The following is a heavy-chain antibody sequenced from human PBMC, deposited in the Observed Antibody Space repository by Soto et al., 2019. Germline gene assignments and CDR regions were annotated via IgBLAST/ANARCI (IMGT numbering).Heavy chain of an antibody. D-gene: IGHD4-17*01. Sequence: QVQLQQWGAGLLKPSETLSLTCAVYGGSFSGYYWSWIRQPPGKGLEWMGEINHSGSTNYNPSLKSRVTISVDTSKNQFSLRLSSVTAADTAVYYCARGKVGSATVTTSPYYYYGMDVWGQGTTVTVSS. CDR1: GGSFSGYY. CDR2: INHSGST. CDR3: ARGKVGSATVTTSPYYYYGMDV. V-gene: IGHV4-34*01. J-gene: IGHJ6*02.